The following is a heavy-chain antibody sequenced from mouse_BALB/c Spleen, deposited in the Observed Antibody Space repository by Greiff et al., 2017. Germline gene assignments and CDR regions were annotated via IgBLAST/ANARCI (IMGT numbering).Heavy chain of an antibody. CDR1: GFTFSSFG. CDR3: ARSGFTTAFAY. CDR2: ISSGSSTI. V-gene: IGHV5-17*02. D-gene: IGHD1-2*01. Sequence: EVKLMESGGGLVQPGGSRKLSCAASGFTFSSFGMHWVRQAPEKGLEWVAYISSGSSTIYYADTVKGRFTISRDNPKNTLFLQMTSLRSEDTAMYYCARSGFTTAFAYWGQGTLVTVSA. J-gene: IGHJ3*01.